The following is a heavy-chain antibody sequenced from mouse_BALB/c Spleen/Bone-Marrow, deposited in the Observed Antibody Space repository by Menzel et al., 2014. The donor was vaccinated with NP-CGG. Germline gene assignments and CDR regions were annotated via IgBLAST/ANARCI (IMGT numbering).Heavy chain of an antibody. CDR1: DFNIKDYY. CDR2: IDPESGDT. D-gene: IGHD2-2*01. J-gene: IGHJ3*01. V-gene: IGHV14-4*02. CDR3: YAGVTTRAWFSY. Sequence: VQLQQSGAELVRSGSSVRLSCTTSDFNIKDYYIHWVKQRPVQGLKWIGWIDPESGDTGYAPKFQGKATMSADTSSNTAYLQLSSLTSEDTAVYYCYAGVTTRAWFSYWGQGTLVTVSA.